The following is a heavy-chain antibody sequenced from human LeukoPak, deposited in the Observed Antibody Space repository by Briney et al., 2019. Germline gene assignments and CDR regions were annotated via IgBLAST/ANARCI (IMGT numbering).Heavy chain of an antibody. J-gene: IGHJ4*02. CDR3: ARDTDWFAISQYYFDL. Sequence: PGGSLRLSCAASGFSFSYFAMHWVRQAPGKGLEWVALISYDGSKKDYADSVKGRFTISRGNSKNTLIPLMSSLRTEYTAVYYCARDTDWFAISQYYFDLRGRGTLVTVSS. CDR1: GFSFSYFA. CDR2: ISYDGSKK. V-gene: IGHV3-30*15. D-gene: IGHD3/OR15-3a*01.